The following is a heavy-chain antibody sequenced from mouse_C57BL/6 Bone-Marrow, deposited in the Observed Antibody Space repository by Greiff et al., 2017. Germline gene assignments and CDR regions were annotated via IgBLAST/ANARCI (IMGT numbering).Heavy chain of an antibody. CDR2: INPNNGGT. CDR1: GYTFTDYY. CDR3: AREGDYYGSKDY. D-gene: IGHD1-1*01. Sequence: EVQLQQSGPELVKPGASVKISCKASGYTFTDYYMNWVKQSHGKSLEWIGDINPNNGGTSYNQKFKGKATLTVDKSSSTAYMELRSLTSEDSAVYYCAREGDYYGSKDYWGQGTTLTVSS. J-gene: IGHJ2*01. V-gene: IGHV1-26*01.